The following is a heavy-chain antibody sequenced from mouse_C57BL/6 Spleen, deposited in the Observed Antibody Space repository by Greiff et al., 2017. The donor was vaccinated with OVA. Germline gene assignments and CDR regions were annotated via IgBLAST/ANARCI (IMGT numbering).Heavy chain of an antibody. CDR2: INPNYGTT. Sequence: EVKLMESGPELVKPGASVKISCKASGYSFTDYNMNWVKQSNGKSLEWIGVINPNYGTTSYNQKFKGKATLTVDQSSSTAYMQLNSLTSEDSAVYYCARGGYGSSSYYFDYWGQGTTLTVSS. D-gene: IGHD1-1*01. CDR3: ARGGYGSSSYYFDY. J-gene: IGHJ2*01. V-gene: IGHV1-39*01. CDR1: GYSFTDYN.